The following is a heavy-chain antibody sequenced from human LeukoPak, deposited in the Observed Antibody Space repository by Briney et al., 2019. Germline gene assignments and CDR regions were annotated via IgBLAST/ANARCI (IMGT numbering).Heavy chain of an antibody. V-gene: IGHV1-46*01. CDR2: MNPNSGNT. D-gene: IGHD5-24*01. CDR1: GYTFTGYY. CDR3: ALIEMASYNFDY. J-gene: IGHJ4*02. Sequence: GASVKVSCKASGYTFTGYYMHWVRQAPGQGLEWMGWMNPNSGNTSYAQKFQGRVTMTRDTSTSTVYMELSSLRSEDTAVYYCALIEMASYNFDYWGQGTLVTVSS.